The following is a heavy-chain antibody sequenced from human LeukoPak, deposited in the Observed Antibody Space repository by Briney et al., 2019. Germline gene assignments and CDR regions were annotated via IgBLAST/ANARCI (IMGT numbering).Heavy chain of an antibody. CDR3: AKGVTSGWRTFDY. CDR2: INNSGGST. Sequence: PGGSLRLSCAASGFTFSSYAMSWVRQAPGKGLEWVSVINNSGGSTHYADSVKGRFTISRDNSKSTLYLQMNSLRAEDTAVYYCAKGVTSGWRTFDYWAREPWSPSPQ. D-gene: IGHD6-19*01. V-gene: IGHV3-23*01. J-gene: IGHJ4*02. CDR1: GFTFSSYA.